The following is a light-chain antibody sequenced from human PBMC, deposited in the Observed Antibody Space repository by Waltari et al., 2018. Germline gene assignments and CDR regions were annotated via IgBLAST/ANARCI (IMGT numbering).Light chain of an antibody. CDR1: QSVLSNNQNY. CDR2: WEA. CDR3: QQHHSAPLT. V-gene: IGKV4-1*01. J-gene: IGKJ4*01. Sequence: VMTQSPDSLAVSLGERATINCRSSQSVLSNNQNYLAWYQQKPGQPPKLLIYWEATRASRVPDRFGGSGSGTDFTLTISSLQAEDVAVYYCQQHHSAPLTFGGGTKVEI.